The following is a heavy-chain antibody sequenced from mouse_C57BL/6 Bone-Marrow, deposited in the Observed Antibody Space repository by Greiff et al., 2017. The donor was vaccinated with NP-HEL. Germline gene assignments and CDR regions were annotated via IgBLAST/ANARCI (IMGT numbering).Heavy chain of an antibody. V-gene: IGHV5-6*02. Sequence: DVMLVESGGDLVKPGGSLKLSCAASGFTFSSYGMSWVRQTPAKRLEWVATISSGGSYTYYPDSVKGRFTISRDNAKNTLYLQMSSLKSEDTAMYYCARHYYSNYFDYWGQGTTLTVSS. CDR1: GFTFSSYG. CDR3: ARHYYSNYFDY. D-gene: IGHD2-5*01. CDR2: ISSGGSYT. J-gene: IGHJ2*01.